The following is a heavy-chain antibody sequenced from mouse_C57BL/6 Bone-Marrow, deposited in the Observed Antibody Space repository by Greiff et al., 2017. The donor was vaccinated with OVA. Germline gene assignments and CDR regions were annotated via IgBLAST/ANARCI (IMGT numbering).Heavy chain of an antibody. CDR1: GYTFTSYT. D-gene: IGHD2-10*01. CDR3: ARAPYSTPGAMDY. Sequence: QVQLQQSGAELARPCASVKMSCKASGYTFTSYTMHWVKQRPGQGLEWIGYINPSSGYTKYNQKFKDKATLTADKSSSTAYMQLSSLTSEDSAVYDGARAPYSTPGAMDYWGQGTSVTVSS. V-gene: IGHV1-4*01. CDR2: INPSSGYT. J-gene: IGHJ4*01.